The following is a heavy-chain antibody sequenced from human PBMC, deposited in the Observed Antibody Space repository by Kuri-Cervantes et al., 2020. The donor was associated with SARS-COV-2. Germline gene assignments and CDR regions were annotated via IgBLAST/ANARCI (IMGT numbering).Heavy chain of an antibody. CDR3: ARGARYYYDSSGPVGY. V-gene: IGHV1-69*06. CDR1: GYTFTSYG. J-gene: IGHJ4*02. Sequence: SVKVSCKASGYTFTSYGISWVRQAPGQGLEWMGGIIPIFGTANYAQKFQGRVTITADKSTSTAYMELSSLRSEDMAVYYCARGARYYYDSSGPVGYWGQGTLVTVSS. CDR2: IIPIFGTA. D-gene: IGHD3-22*01.